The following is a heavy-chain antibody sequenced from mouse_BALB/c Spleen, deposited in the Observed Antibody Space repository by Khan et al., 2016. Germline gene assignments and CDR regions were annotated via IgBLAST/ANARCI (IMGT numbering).Heavy chain of an antibody. D-gene: IGHD1-1*01. CDR3: TDGSSY. Sequence: QVQLQQSGAELVKPGASLTLSCKASGYTFTSYYMYWVKQRPGQGLEWIGEINPSNGGTNFNEKFKSKATLTVDKSSSTAYMQISSLTSEDSAVYYCTDGSSYWGQGTTLTVSS. CDR2: INPSNGGT. V-gene: IGHV1S81*02. J-gene: IGHJ2*01. CDR1: GYTFTSYY.